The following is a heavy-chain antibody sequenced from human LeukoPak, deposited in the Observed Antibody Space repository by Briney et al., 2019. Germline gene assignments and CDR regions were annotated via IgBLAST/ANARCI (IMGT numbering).Heavy chain of an antibody. D-gene: IGHD2-8*02. V-gene: IGHV3-21*01. CDR1: GFTFNNYN. Sequence: GGSLRHSCAASGFTFNNYNMNWVRQAPGKGLEWVSSISGTNYIFQADSVKGRFTISRDSARNSLSLQMNSLRADDTAVYYCARSAGGNYFDYWDQGTLVTVSS. J-gene: IGHJ4*02. CDR2: ISGTNYI. CDR3: ARSAGGNYFDY.